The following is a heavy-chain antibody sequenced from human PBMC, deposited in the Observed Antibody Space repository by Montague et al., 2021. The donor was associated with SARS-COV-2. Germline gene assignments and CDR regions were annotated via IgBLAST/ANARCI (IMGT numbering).Heavy chain of an antibody. Sequence: SLRLSCAASGFTFSSYAMHWVRQAPGKGLEWVAVISYDGSNKYYADSVKGRFTISRDNSKNTLYLQMNSLRAEDTAVYYCARGAGITIFGVVIPGYYYMYVWGKGTTVTVSS. V-gene: IGHV3-30*04. J-gene: IGHJ6*03. CDR3: ARGAGITIFGVVIPGYYYMYV. CDR2: ISYDGSNK. D-gene: IGHD3-3*01. CDR1: GFTFSSYA.